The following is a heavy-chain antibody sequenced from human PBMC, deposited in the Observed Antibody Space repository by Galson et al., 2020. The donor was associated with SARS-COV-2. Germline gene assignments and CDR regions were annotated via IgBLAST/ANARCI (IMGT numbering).Heavy chain of an antibody. CDR1: GGSISSSRYY. Sequence: SETLSLTCTVSGGSISSSRYYWCWIRQPPGKGLEWIGSIYYSGSTYYNPSLKSRVTISVDTSKNQFSLKLSSVTAADTAVYYCARIKSSGWYALFDSWGQGTLVTVSS. D-gene: IGHD6-19*01. CDR3: ARIKSSGWYALFDS. J-gene: IGHJ4*02. V-gene: IGHV4-39*01. CDR2: IYYSGST.